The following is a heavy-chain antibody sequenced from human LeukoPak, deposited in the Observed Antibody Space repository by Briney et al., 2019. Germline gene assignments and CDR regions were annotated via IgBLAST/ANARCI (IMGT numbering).Heavy chain of an antibody. CDR3: ARGWLAETTVVTPYNY. CDR1: GYTFTSYY. CDR2: INPSGGST. J-gene: IGHJ4*02. Sequence: SVKVSCKASGYTFTSYYMHWVRQAPGQGLEWMGIINPSGGSTSYAQKFQGRVTITAVESMRTAYMELSSLRSEDTGVYYCARGWLAETTVVTPYNYWGQGTLVTVSS. V-gene: IGHV1-46*01. D-gene: IGHD4-23*01.